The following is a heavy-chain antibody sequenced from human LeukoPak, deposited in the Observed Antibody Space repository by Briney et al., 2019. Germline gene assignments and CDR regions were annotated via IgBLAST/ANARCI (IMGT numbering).Heavy chain of an antibody. V-gene: IGHV4-34*01. D-gene: IGHD2-2*01. Sequence: SETLSLTCALYGQSFSGYYWSWIRQPPGKGLEWIGEINHSGSTNYNPSLKSRVTISVDTSKNQFSLNLSSVTAADTAVYYCARLVVVVPAAMSALSYYYGMDVWGQGTTVTVSS. CDR2: INHSGST. CDR3: ARLVVVVPAAMSALSYYYGMDV. CDR1: GQSFSGYY. J-gene: IGHJ6*02.